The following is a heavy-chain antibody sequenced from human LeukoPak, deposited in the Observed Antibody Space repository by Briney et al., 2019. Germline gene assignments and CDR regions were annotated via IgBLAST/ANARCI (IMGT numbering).Heavy chain of an antibody. V-gene: IGHV4-34*01. Sequence: SETLSLTCAVYGGSFSGYYWSWIRQPPGKGLEWIGEINHSGSTNYNPSLKSRVTISVDTSKNQFSLKLSSVTAADTAAYYCARPIAAAGTFRGRFDPWGQGTLVTVSS. CDR3: ARPIAAAGTFRGRFDP. D-gene: IGHD6-13*01. CDR1: GGSFSGYY. CDR2: INHSGST. J-gene: IGHJ5*02.